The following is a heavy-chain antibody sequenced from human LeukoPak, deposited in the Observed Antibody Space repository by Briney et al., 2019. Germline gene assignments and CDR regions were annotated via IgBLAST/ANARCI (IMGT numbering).Heavy chain of an antibody. Sequence: ASVKVSCKASGGTFSSYAISWVRQAPGQGLEWMGWISAYNGNTNYAQKLQGRVTMTTDTSTSTAYMELRSLRSDDTAVYYCARAPPRKQWLVQNGIDYWGQGTLVTVSS. V-gene: IGHV1-18*01. CDR3: ARAPPRKQWLVQNGIDY. J-gene: IGHJ4*02. CDR2: ISAYNGNT. D-gene: IGHD6-19*01. CDR1: GGTFSSYA.